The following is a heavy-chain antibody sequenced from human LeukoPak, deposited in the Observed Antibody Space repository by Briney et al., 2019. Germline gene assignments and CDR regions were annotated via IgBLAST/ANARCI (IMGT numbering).Heavy chain of an antibody. CDR3: ARARQPALFDF. CDR2: IYTSGST. V-gene: IGHV4-4*07. CDR1: GGSISTYY. D-gene: IGHD5-18*01. Sequence: PSETLSLTCTVSGGSISTYYWSWIRQPAGKGLEWIGRIYTSGSTDYNPSLKSRVTMSVDKSKNQFSLKLSSVTAADTAMYYCARARQPALFDFWGQGTLVTVSS. J-gene: IGHJ4*02.